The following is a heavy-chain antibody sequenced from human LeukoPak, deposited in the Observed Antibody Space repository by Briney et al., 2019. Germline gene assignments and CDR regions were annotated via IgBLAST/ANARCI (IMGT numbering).Heavy chain of an antibody. V-gene: IGHV1-46*01. J-gene: IGHJ6*03. CDR2: INLEGGRT. Sequence: ASVTVSCKASGYIFITYYIHWVRQAPGQGLEWMGIINLEGGRTSYAKTFQGRVTMTRDTSTSTVYMELSSLRSEDTAVYYCARDPYYDKSGSGDYYYYMDVWGEGTTVTVSS. CDR1: GYIFITYY. CDR3: ARDPYYDKSGSGDYYYYMDV. D-gene: IGHD3-22*01.